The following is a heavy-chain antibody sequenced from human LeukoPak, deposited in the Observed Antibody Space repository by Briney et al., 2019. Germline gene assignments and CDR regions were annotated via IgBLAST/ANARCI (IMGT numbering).Heavy chain of an antibody. V-gene: IGHV1-3*01. CDR3: ARGVATNRYYFDY. CDR1: GYTFTAYG. CDR2: INAVNGNT. J-gene: IGHJ4*02. Sequence: ASVKVSCKASGYTFTAYGLHWVRQAPGQRLEWMGWINAVNGNTKYSQKFQGRVTITRDTSASTAYMGLSSLRSEDTAVYSCARGVATNRYYFDYWGQGTLVTVSS. D-gene: IGHD5-12*01.